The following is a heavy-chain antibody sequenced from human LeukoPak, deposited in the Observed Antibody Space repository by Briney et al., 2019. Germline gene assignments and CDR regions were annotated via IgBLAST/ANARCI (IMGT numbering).Heavy chain of an antibody. CDR1: GFTFNGFW. J-gene: IGHJ6*03. V-gene: IGHV3-7*01. D-gene: IGHD4-17*01. CDR3: TRDALYGDPSYYYMDV. Sequence: GGSLRLSCAASGFTFNGFWVGWVRQAPGKGLEWVANIKQDGSDIYYLGSVRGRFTISRDNAMNSLYLQMNSLRAEDTAVYYCTRDALYGDPSYYYMDVWGKGTTVTVSS. CDR2: IKQDGSDI.